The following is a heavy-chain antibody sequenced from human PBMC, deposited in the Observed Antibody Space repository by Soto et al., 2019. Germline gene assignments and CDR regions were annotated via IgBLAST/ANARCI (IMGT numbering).Heavy chain of an antibody. Sequence: WGSLRLSCVGSGFTFSGYSMAWVRQSPGRGLEWVASISSRSTNIDYADSVKGRFTISRDNAKNLVSLQMSSLRGEDTALYYCAKFTEPGYSSIWYYFEYWGQGTPVTVSS. D-gene: IGHD6-19*01. CDR3: AKFTEPGYSSIWYYFEY. V-gene: IGHV3-21*06. J-gene: IGHJ4*02. CDR2: ISSRSTNI. CDR1: GFTFSGYS.